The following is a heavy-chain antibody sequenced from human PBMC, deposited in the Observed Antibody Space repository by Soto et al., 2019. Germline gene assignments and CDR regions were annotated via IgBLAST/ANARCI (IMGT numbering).Heavy chain of an antibody. CDR3: ARSVEGHFVY. CDR2: ITSDTKTI. CDR1: GFTFSVYS. D-gene: IGHD6-19*01. J-gene: IGHJ4*02. Sequence: EVQLVESGGDLVQRGGSLRLSCVASGFTFSVYSMNWVRQAPGKGLEWFSYITSDTKTIKYADSVKGRFTISRDNANNSVYLQMNSLRDEDTAVYYCARSVEGHFVYWGQGTVVTVSS. V-gene: IGHV3-48*02.